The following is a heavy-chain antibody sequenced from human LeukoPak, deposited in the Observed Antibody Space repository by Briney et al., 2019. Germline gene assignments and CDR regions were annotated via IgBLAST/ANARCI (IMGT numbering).Heavy chain of an antibody. CDR1: GGSISSYY. V-gene: IGHV4-59*01. Sequence: SETLSLTCTVSGGSISSYYWSWIRQPPGKGLEWIGYIYYSGSTNYNPSLKSRVTISVDTSKNQFSLKLSSVTAADTAVYYCARDGYGDYVSDWGQGTLVTVSS. J-gene: IGHJ4*02. D-gene: IGHD4-17*01. CDR3: ARDGYGDYVSD. CDR2: IYYSGST.